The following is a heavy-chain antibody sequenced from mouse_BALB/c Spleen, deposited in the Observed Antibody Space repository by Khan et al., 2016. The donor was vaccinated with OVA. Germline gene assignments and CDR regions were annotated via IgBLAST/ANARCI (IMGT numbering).Heavy chain of an antibody. J-gene: IGHJ3*01. CDR2: INYSGNT. Sequence: EVQLQESGPSLVKPSQTLSLTCSVTGDSITSGYWNWIRKFPGNKLEYMGYINYSGNTYYNPSLKSRISITRDTSKNQFYLQLNSVTADDTATYYCAKYRYDEAWFVYWGQGTLVTVSA. CDR3: AKYRYDEAWFVY. CDR1: GDSITSGY. D-gene: IGHD2-14*01. V-gene: IGHV3-8*02.